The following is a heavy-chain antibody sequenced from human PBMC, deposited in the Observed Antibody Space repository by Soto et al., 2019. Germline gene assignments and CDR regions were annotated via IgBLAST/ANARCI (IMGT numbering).Heavy chain of an antibody. CDR2: INHSGIT. CDR1: GGSFSGYF. CDR3: VRGPYNYNSRYFDY. D-gene: IGHD1-1*01. V-gene: IGHV4-34*01. Sequence: SETLSLTCTVSGGSFSGYFWTWIRQPPGKGLEWLAEINHSGITNYNPSVEGRVSMSVDTSKNQFSLRLYSVTAADTAVYYCVRGPYNYNSRYFDYWGQGTLVTVSS. J-gene: IGHJ4*02.